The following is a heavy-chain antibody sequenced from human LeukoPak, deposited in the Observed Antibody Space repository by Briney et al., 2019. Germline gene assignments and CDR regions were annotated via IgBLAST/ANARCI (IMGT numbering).Heavy chain of an antibody. V-gene: IGHV3-9*01. CDR2: ISWNSGSI. CDR1: GFTFSSYA. CDR3: AKPIYPYRWLRLPLDY. D-gene: IGHD5-24*01. J-gene: IGHJ4*02. Sequence: PGGSLRLSCAASGFTFSSYAMSWVRQAPGKGLEWVSGISWNSGSIGYADSVKGRFTISRDNAKNSLYLQMNSLRAEDTALYYCAKPIYPYRWLRLPLDYWGQGTLVTVSS.